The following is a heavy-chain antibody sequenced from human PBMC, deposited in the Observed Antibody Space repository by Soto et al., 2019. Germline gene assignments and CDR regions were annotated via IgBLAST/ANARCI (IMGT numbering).Heavy chain of an antibody. J-gene: IGHJ4*02. CDR1: GFTFSSYG. Sequence: QVQLVESGGGVVQPGRSLRLSCAASGFTFSSYGMHWVRQAPGKGLEWVAVISYDGSNKYYADSVKGRFTISRDNSKNTLYLQMNSLRAEDTAVYYCAKDCDTAMPGVDYWGQGTLVTVSS. V-gene: IGHV3-30*18. CDR2: ISYDGSNK. CDR3: AKDCDTAMPGVDY. D-gene: IGHD5-18*01.